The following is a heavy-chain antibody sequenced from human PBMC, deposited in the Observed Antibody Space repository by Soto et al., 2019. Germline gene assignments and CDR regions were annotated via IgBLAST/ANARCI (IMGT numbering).Heavy chain of an antibody. D-gene: IGHD6-13*01. CDR2: IYYSGST. CDR3: ARQVVYHGSSWAYYYFDY. CDR1: GGSISSSSYY. J-gene: IGHJ4*02. Sequence: SETLSLTCTVSGGSISSSSYYWGWIRQAPGKGLEWIGSIYYSGSTYYNPSLKSRVTMSVDTSKNQFSLKLSSVTAADTAVYYCARQVVYHGSSWAYYYFDYWGQGTLVTVSS. V-gene: IGHV4-39*01.